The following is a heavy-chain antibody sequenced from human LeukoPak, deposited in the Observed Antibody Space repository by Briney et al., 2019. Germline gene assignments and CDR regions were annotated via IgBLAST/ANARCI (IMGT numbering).Heavy chain of an antibody. CDR1: GFTFSSYT. J-gene: IGHJ4*02. D-gene: IGHD6-19*01. CDR2: ISYDGSNK. Sequence: GGSLRLSCAASGFTFSSYTMYWVRQAPGKGLEWVAVISYDGSNKYYADSVKGRFTISRDNSKSTLYLQMNSLRAEDTAVYYCARETSSGWYLSFDYWGQGTLVTVSS. V-gene: IGHV3-30-3*01. CDR3: ARETSSGWYLSFDY.